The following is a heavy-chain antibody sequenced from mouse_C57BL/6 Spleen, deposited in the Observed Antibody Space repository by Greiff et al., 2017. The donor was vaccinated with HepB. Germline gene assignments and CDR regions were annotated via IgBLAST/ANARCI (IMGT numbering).Heavy chain of an antibody. J-gene: IGHJ2*01. Sequence: VQLQQPGAELVKPGASVKLSCKASGYTFTSYWMHWVKQRPGQGLEWIGMIHPNSGSTNYNEKFKSKATLTVDKSSSTAYMQLSSLTSEDSAVYYCAREGKITTIDYWGQGTTLTVSS. V-gene: IGHV1-64*01. CDR1: GYTFTSYW. D-gene: IGHD1-1*01. CDR2: IHPNSGST. CDR3: AREGKITTIDY.